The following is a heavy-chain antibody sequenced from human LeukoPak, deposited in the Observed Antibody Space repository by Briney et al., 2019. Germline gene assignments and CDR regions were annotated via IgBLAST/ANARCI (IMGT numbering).Heavy chain of an antibody. CDR1: GFTFSSYA. Sequence: GGSLRLSCAASGFTFSSYAMSWVRQAPGKGLEWVSAISGSGGSTHYADSVKGRFTISRDNSKNTLYLQMNSLRAEDTAVYYCAKEETIVGATLPDYWGQGTLVTVSS. J-gene: IGHJ4*02. V-gene: IGHV3-23*01. D-gene: IGHD1-26*01. CDR2: ISGSGGST. CDR3: AKEETIVGATLPDY.